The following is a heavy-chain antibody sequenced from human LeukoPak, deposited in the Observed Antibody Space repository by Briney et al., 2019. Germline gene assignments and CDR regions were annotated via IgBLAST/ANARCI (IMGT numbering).Heavy chain of an antibody. Sequence: GGSLRLSCAASGFTFSSYWMHWVRQAPAKGLVWVSRVNPQGSGTSYTDSVKGRFTISRDNAKDALHLRMDNLRVEDTAVYYCARARWSSTGWFLGYWGQGTLVTVSS. CDR1: GFTFSSYW. V-gene: IGHV3-74*01. CDR3: ARARWSSTGWFLGY. CDR2: VNPQGSGT. D-gene: IGHD6-19*01. J-gene: IGHJ4*02.